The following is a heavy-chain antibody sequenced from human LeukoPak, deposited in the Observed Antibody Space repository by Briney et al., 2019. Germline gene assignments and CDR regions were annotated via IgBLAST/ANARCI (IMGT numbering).Heavy chain of an antibody. CDR2: IRYDGSNK. CDR1: GFTFSSYG. CDR3: AKDAMYYYDSSGYHLDY. V-gene: IGHV3-30*02. Sequence: GGSLRLSCAASGFTFSSYGMHWVRQAPGKGLEWVAFIRYDGSNKYYADSVKGRFTISRDNSKNTLYLQMNSLRAEDTAVYYCAKDAMYYYDSSGYHLDYWGQGTLVTVSS. D-gene: IGHD3-22*01. J-gene: IGHJ4*02.